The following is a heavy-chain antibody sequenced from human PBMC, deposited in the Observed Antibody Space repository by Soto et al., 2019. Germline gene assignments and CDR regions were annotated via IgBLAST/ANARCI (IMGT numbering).Heavy chain of an antibody. J-gene: IGHJ6*02. CDR2: VSYDGNNK. Sequence: PGGSLRLSCEASGFTFGNYAMTWVRQGPGRGLEWVSIVSYDGNNKYYADSVKGRFTISRDNSKNTLFLQMNSLKPEDTAVYYCATIIAVAGEGHYYYGMDVWGQGTTVTVSS. CDR3: ATIIAVAGEGHYYYGMDV. D-gene: IGHD6-19*01. CDR1: GFTFGNYA. V-gene: IGHV3-30-3*01.